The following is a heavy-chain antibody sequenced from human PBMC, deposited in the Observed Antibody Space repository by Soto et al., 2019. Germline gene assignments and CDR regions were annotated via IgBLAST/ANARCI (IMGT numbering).Heavy chain of an antibody. V-gene: IGHV3-30-3*01. CDR2: ISYDGSNK. J-gene: IGHJ5*02. CDR1: GFTFSSYA. D-gene: IGHD2-15*01. Sequence: LRLSCAASGFTFSSYAMHWVRQAPGKGLEWVAVISYDGSNKYYADSVKGRFTISRDNSKNTLYLQMNSLRAEDTAVYYCARDQVDIVVVVAAPNWFDPWGQGTLVTVAS. CDR3: ARDQVDIVVVVAAPNWFDP.